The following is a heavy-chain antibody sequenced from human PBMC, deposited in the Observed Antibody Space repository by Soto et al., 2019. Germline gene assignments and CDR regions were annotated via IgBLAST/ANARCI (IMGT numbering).Heavy chain of an antibody. CDR3: ARTTLLWFGELYVGYYYYGMDV. J-gene: IGHJ6*02. CDR2: INHSGST. CDR1: GGSFSGDY. D-gene: IGHD3-10*01. Sequence: PSETLPLTCAFYGGSFSGDYRSWIRQHRRKGLEWIGEINHSGSTNYNTSLKSRVTISVDTSKNQCCLKLSSVTAADTAVYYCARTTLLWFGELYVGYYYYGMDVWGQGTTVTVSS. V-gene: IGHV4-34*01.